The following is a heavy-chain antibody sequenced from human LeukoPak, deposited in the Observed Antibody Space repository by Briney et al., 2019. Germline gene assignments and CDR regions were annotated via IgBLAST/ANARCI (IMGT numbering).Heavy chain of an antibody. Sequence: SETLSLTCAVSGGSISSSNWWSWVRQPPGKGLEWIGEIYHSGSTNYNPSLKSRVTISVDKSKNQFSLKLSSVTAADTAVYYCARRDSSSWYDAFDIWGQGTMVTVPS. CDR2: IYHSGST. J-gene: IGHJ3*02. V-gene: IGHV4-4*02. D-gene: IGHD6-13*01. CDR3: ARRDSSSWYDAFDI. CDR1: GGSISSSNW.